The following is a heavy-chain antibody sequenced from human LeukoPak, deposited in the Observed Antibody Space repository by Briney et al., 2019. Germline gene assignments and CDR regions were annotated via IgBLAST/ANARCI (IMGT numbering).Heavy chain of an antibody. CDR1: GGSISSGGYS. D-gene: IGHD1-26*01. J-gene: IGHJ4*02. Sequence: SETLSLTCAVSGGSISSGGYSWSWIRQPPGKGLEWIGYIYYSGSTNYNPSLKSRVTISVDTSKNQFSLKLSSVTAADTAVYYCARDQGGLYYFDYWGQGTQVTVSS. CDR2: IYYSGST. CDR3: ARDQGGLYYFDY. V-gene: IGHV4-61*08.